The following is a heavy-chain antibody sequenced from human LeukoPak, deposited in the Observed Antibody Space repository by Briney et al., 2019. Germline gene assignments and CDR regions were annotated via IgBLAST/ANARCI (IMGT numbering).Heavy chain of an antibody. CDR2: INPNSGGT. J-gene: IGHJ4*02. Sequence: GASVKVSCKASGYTFTSYYMHWVRQAPGQGLEWMGWINPNSGGTNYAQKFQGRVTMTRDTSISTAYMELSRLRSDDTAVYYCARVARYSGSYYPFEYWGQGTLVTVSS. CDR3: ARVARYSGSYYPFEY. V-gene: IGHV1-2*02. D-gene: IGHD1-26*01. CDR1: GYTFTSYY.